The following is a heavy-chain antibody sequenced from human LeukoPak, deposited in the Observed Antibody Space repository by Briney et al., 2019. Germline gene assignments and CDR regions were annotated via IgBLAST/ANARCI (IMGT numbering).Heavy chain of an antibody. CDR2: IIPSDGFT. V-gene: IGHV1-46*01. J-gene: IGHJ4*02. CDR1: GYTFTNYY. Sequence: ASVKVSCKASGYTFTNYYIHWVRQAPGQGLEWMGMIIPSDGFTTYAQKFQGRLTMTRDMSTSTVYMELSSLRSEDTAVYYCATDRTGCSSTSCYSYFDYWGQGTLVPVSS. D-gene: IGHD2-2*01. CDR3: ATDRTGCSSTSCYSYFDY.